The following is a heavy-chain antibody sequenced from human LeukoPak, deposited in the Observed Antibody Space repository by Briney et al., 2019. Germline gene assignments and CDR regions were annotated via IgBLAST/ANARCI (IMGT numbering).Heavy chain of an antibody. V-gene: IGHV4-59*08. Sequence: SETLSLTCTVSGGSISDYHWSWIRQPPGKGLEWIGYVLYTGSTNYKPSLKSRVNISVDTSKNQFSLKVSSVTAADTAVYFCARHVKYYYFFENWGQGTLVTVSS. D-gene: IGHD3-10*01. CDR2: VLYTGST. J-gene: IGHJ4*02. CDR1: GGSISDYH. CDR3: ARHVKYYYFFEN.